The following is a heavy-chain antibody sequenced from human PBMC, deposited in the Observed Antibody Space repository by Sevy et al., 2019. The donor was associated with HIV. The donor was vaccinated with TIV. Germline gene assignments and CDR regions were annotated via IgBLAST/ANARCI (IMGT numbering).Heavy chain of an antibody. CDR3: TNEVYGDLSYGMDV. J-gene: IGHJ6*02. D-gene: IGHD4-17*01. Sequence: GGSLRLSCAGSGFTFSHAWMTWVRQAPGKGLEWVGRIKSKTAGGTTDYSEPTKGKFTTSRDDSETTMYLQMNSLKTGDTAVYYCTNEVYGDLSYGMDVWGQGTTVTVSS. CDR2: IKSKTAGGTT. V-gene: IGHV3-15*05. CDR1: GFTFSHAW.